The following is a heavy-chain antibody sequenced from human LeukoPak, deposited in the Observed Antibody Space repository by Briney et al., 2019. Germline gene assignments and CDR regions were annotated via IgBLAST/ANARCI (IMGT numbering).Heavy chain of an antibody. V-gene: IGHV3-30*19. Sequence: GGSLRLSCAASGFTFSSYGMHWVRQAPGKGLEWVAVISYDGSNKYYADSVKGRFTISRDNSKNTLYLQMNSLRAEDTAVYYCARDNTRAGGNSDLFDYWGQGTLVTVSS. D-gene: IGHD4-23*01. J-gene: IGHJ4*02. CDR1: GFTFSSYG. CDR3: ARDNTRAGGNSDLFDY. CDR2: ISYDGSNK.